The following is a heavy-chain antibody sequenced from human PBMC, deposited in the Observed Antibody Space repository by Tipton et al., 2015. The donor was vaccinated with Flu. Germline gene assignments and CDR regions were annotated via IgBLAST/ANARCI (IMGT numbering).Heavy chain of an antibody. Sequence: GSLRLSCAASGFNFSTFPMNWVRLAPGKGLEWVSYISSSGNTIYYADSVKGRFTISRDNAKNSLYLQMSSLRAEDTAAYYCARRFDLWGRGTLVTVSS. V-gene: IGHV3-48*03. CDR1: GFNFSTFP. CDR3: ARRFDL. J-gene: IGHJ2*01. CDR2: ISSSGNTI.